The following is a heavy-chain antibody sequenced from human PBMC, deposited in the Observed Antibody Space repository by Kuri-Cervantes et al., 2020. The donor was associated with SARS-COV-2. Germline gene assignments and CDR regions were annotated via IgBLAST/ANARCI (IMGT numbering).Heavy chain of an antibody. Sequence: GESLKISCAASGFTVSSNYMSWVRQAPGKGLEWVADIYSGGSTYYADSVKGRFTIPRDNARKSVSLQMNSLRAEDTAVYYCAIDPRPVATRLPGYWGQGNTVTVSS. D-gene: IGHD5-12*01. CDR3: AIDPRPVATRLPGY. CDR2: IYSGGST. V-gene: IGHV3-53*01. CDR1: GFTVSSNY. J-gene: IGHJ4*02.